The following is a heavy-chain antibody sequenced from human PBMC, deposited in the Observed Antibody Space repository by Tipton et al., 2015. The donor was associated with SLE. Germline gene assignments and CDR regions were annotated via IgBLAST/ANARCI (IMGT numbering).Heavy chain of an antibody. CDR1: GGSISSSSYY. CDR3: ARGRYSSSWGY. J-gene: IGHJ4*02. CDR2: IYYSGST. Sequence: TLSLTCTVSGGSISSSSYYWGWIRQPPGKGLEWIGSIYYSGSTYYNPSLKSRVTISVDTSKNQFSLKLSSVTAADTAVYCCARGRYSSSWGYWGQGTLVTVSS. V-gene: IGHV4-39*07. D-gene: IGHD6-13*01.